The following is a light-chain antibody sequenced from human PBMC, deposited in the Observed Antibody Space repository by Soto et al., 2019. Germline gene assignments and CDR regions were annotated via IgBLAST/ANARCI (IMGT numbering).Light chain of an antibody. CDR1: QSVSDY. CDR2: DAP. CDR3: QQRVNWPPT. V-gene: IGKV3-11*01. Sequence: ETVLTQSPASLSLSPGDRATLSCRAGQSVSDYVAWYQQKPGQSPRLLFFDAPSRATGVPARFSAGGSGTDFTLIISSLEPEDFAVYYCQQRVNWPPTFGGGTKVDIK. J-gene: IGKJ4*01.